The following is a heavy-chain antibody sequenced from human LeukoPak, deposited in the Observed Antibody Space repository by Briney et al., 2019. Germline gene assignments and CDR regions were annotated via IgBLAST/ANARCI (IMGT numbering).Heavy chain of an antibody. D-gene: IGHD2-21*01. CDR1: GFTFSSYA. V-gene: IGHV3-23*01. CDR3: AKFLPTHIVVANYYFDY. Sequence: TGGSLRLSCAASGFTFSSYAMSWVRQAPGKGLEWVSAISGSGGSTYYADSVKGRLTISRHSSKNTLYLQMNSLRAEDTAVYYCAKFLPTHIVVANYYFDYWGQGTLVTVSS. J-gene: IGHJ4*02. CDR2: ISGSGGST.